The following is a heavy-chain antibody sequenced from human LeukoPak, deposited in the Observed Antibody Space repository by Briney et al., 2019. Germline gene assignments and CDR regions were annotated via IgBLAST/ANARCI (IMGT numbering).Heavy chain of an antibody. J-gene: IGHJ6*04. CDR2: INWNGGST. CDR1: GFTFDDYG. CDR3: AELGITMIGGV. D-gene: IGHD3-10*02. Sequence: GGSLRLSCAASGFTFDDYGMSWVRQAPGKRLEWVSGINWNGGSTGYADSVKGRFTISRDNAKNSLYLQMNSLRAEDTAVYYCAELGITMIGGVWGKGTTVTISS. V-gene: IGHV3-20*04.